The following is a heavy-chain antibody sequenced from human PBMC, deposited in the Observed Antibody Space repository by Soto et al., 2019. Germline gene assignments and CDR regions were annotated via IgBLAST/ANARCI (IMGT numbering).Heavy chain of an antibody. CDR2: IIPIFGTA. J-gene: IGHJ2*01. CDR3: TRGNHRWLQLWYFDL. V-gene: IGHV1-69*12. CDR1: GGTFSNYT. Sequence: QVQLVQSGAEVKKPGSSVTVSCKASGGTFSNYTISWVRQAPGQGLEWMGGIIPIFGTANYAQKFQGRVTITADESTSTAYMELSSLRSEDTAVYYCTRGNHRWLQLWYFDLWGRGTLVIVSS. D-gene: IGHD5-12*01.